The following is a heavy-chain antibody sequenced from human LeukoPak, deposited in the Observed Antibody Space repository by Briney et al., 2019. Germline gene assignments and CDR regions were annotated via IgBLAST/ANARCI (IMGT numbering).Heavy chain of an antibody. J-gene: IGHJ4*02. CDR3: ASETGAGTTRNFDY. Sequence: PSETLSLTCTVSGGSISSYYWSWIRQPPGKGLEWIGEINHSGSTNYNPSLKSRVTISVDTSKNQFSLKLSSVTAADTAVYYCASETGAGTTRNFDYWGQGTLVTVSS. CDR1: GGSISSYY. V-gene: IGHV4-34*01. D-gene: IGHD6-19*01. CDR2: INHSGST.